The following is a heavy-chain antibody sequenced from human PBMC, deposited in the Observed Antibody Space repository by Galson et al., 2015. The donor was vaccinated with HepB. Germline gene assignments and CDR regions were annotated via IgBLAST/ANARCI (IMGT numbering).Heavy chain of an antibody. CDR3: ARWYYYDSSGLGWFDP. D-gene: IGHD3-22*01. CDR1: GFSLSTSGVG. V-gene: IGHV2-5*02. CDR2: IYWDDDK. J-gene: IGHJ5*02. Sequence: PALVTPTQTLTLTCTFSGFSLSTSGVGVGWIRQPPGKALEWLALIYWDDDKRYSPSLKSRLTITKDTSKNQVVLTMTNMDPVDTATYYCARWYYYDSSGLGWFDPWGQGTLVTVSS.